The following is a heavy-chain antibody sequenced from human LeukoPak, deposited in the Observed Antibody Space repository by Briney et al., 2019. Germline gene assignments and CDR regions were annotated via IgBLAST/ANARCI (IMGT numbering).Heavy chain of an antibody. J-gene: IGHJ4*02. D-gene: IGHD6-13*01. V-gene: IGHV3-30*19. Sequence: SLRLSFAASGFTFSSYGMHWVRQAPGKGLEWVALISSDGNNKYYADSVKGRFSISRDNSKNTLYLQMNGLRVEDTAVYYCARIGYSISWSGDYWGQRSLVTVSS. CDR3: ARIGYSISWSGDY. CDR1: GFTFSSYG. CDR2: ISSDGNNK.